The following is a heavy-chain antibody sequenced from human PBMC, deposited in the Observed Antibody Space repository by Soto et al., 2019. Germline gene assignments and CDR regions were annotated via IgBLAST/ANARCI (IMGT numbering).Heavy chain of an antibody. J-gene: IGHJ5*02. CDR3: ARVQLEGKDYSNYRWFDP. CDR1: GFIFSSYG. CDR2: ISYDGTNK. V-gene: IGHV3-30*03. Sequence: GGSLRLSCEASGFIFSSYGMLWVRQAPGKGLEWVAVISYDGTNKYYVDSVKGRFTISRDDSKNTLYLVMDSLRAEDTAVYYCARVQLEGKDYSNYRWFDPWGQGTLVTVSS. D-gene: IGHD4-4*01.